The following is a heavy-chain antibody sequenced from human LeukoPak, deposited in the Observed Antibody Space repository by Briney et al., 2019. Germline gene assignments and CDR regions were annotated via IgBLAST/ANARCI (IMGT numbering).Heavy chain of an antibody. V-gene: IGHV5-51*01. J-gene: IGHJ4*02. D-gene: IGHD1-26*01. CDR3: ARHVPHGSFFYLDL. CDR2: IYPGDSDT. CDR1: GYSFTSYW. Sequence: GESLKISFKGSGYSFTSYWIGWVRQMPGKGLEWMGIIYPGDSDTTYRPSFQGQVNISADRSISTAYLQWSSLKASDSAMYYCARHVPHGSFFYLDLWGQGTLVTVSS.